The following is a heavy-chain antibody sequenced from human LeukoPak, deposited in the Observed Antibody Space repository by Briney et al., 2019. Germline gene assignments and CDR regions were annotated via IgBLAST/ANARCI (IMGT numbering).Heavy chain of an antibody. V-gene: IGHV4-34*01. CDR2: INHSGST. CDR1: GGSFSGYY. CDR3: ARGLGYSSGWYRAFGI. D-gene: IGHD6-19*01. J-gene: IGHJ3*02. Sequence: SETLSLTCAVYGGSFSGYYWSWIRQPPGKGLEWIGEINHSGSTNYNPSLKSRVTISVDTSKNQFSLKLSSVTAADTAVYYCARGLGYSSGWYRAFGIWGQGTMVTVSS.